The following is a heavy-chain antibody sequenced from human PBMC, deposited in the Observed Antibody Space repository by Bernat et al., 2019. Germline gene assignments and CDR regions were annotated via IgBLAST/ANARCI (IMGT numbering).Heavy chain of an antibody. CDR3: ATGTRPLGVYYMDY. Sequence: QVTLRESGPALVKPTQTLTLTCTFSGFSLSTSGMCVSWIRQPPGKALEWLARIDWDDDKYYSTSLKTRLTISKDTSKNQVDLTMTNMDPVDTATYYCATGTRPLGVYYMDYWGQGTLVTVSS. D-gene: IGHD3-9*01. CDR2: IDWDDDK. CDR1: GFSLSTSGMC. J-gene: IGHJ4*02. V-gene: IGHV2-70*15.